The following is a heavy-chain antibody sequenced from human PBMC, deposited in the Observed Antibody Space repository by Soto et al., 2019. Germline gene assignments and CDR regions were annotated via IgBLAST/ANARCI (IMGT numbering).Heavy chain of an antibody. CDR1: GGTFSSYT. Sequence: ASVKVSCKASGGTFSSYTISWVRQAPGQGLEWMGRIIPILGIANYAQKFQGRVTITADKSTSTAYMELSSLRSEDTAVYYCARGYCSGGSCYRYYYYYMDVWGKGTTVTVSS. CDR2: IIPILGIA. V-gene: IGHV1-69*02. D-gene: IGHD2-15*01. CDR3: ARGYCSGGSCYRYYYYYMDV. J-gene: IGHJ6*03.